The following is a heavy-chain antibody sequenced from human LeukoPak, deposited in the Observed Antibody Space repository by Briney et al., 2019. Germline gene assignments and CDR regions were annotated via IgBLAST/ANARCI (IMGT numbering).Heavy chain of an antibody. V-gene: IGHV1-8*01. CDR2: MNPNSGNT. CDR3: AREYYYDSSGYRIYYYGMDV. Sequence: ASVKVSCKASGYTFTSYDINWVRQATGQGLEWMGWMNPNSGNTGYAQKFQGRVTMTRNTSISTAYMELSSLRSEDTAVYYCAREYYYDSSGYRIYYYGMDVWGQGTTVTVSS. J-gene: IGHJ6*02. D-gene: IGHD3-22*01. CDR1: GYTFTSYD.